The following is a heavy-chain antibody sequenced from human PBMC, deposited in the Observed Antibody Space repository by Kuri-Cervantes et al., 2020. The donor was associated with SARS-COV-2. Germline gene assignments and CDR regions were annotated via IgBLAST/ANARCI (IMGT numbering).Heavy chain of an antibody. CDR3: ARWSGSVYFDY. Sequence: SETLSLTCTVSGGSISTPSYFWGWIRQPPGKGLEWIGEINHSGSTNYNPSLKSRVTISVDTSKNQFSLELSSVTAADTAVYYCARWSGSVYFDYWGQGTLVTVSS. CDR2: INHSGST. V-gene: IGHV4-39*07. CDR1: GGSISTPSYF. J-gene: IGHJ4*02. D-gene: IGHD3-3*01.